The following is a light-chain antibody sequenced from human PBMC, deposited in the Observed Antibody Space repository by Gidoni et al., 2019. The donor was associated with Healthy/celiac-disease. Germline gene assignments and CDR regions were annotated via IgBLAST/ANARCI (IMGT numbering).Light chain of an antibody. V-gene: IGKV1-9*01. CDR1: QGISSY. CDR2: AAS. CDR3: QQLNSYPLLT. J-gene: IGKJ4*01. Sequence: IQLTQSPSFLSASVGDRVTITCRATQGISSYLAWYQQKPGKAPKLLIYAASTLQSGFPSRFSGRGSGTEFTLTISSLQPEDFATYYCQQLNSYPLLTFGGGTKVEIK.